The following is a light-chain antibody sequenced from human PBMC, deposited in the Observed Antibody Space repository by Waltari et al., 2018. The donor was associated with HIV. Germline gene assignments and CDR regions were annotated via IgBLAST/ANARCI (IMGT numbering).Light chain of an antibody. Sequence: QSALTQPPSASGSPGQSVTISCTGTSSDVGGSNYVSWYQQHPGKAPKLMIYEVSKRPSGVPDRFFGSKSGNTASLTVSGLQAEDEADYYCSSYAGSNNSYVFGTGTKVTVL. V-gene: IGLV2-8*01. CDR1: SSDVGGSNY. J-gene: IGLJ1*01. CDR3: SSYAGSNNSYV. CDR2: EVS.